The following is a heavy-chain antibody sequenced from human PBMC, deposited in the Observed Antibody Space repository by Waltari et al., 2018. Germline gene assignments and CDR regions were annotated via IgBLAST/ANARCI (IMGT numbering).Heavy chain of an antibody. V-gene: IGHV3-23*01. D-gene: IGHD2-15*01. Sequence: EVQLLESGGGLVQPGGSLRLSCAASGFSFSNYDMAWVRQAPGRGLERVSGIRNSGGNTYYGDSVKGRFDISRDNSRNTRHLQMNGLRAEDTAIYYCTSWRVVAGRGWFDSWGEGTLVTVSS. J-gene: IGHJ5*01. CDR1: GFSFSNYD. CDR3: TSWRVVAGRGWFDS. CDR2: IRNSGGNT.